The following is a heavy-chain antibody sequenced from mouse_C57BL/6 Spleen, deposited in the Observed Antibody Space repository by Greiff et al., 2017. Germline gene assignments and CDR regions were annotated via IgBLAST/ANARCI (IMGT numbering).Heavy chain of an antibody. CDR1: GYTFTSYW. Sequence: VQLQQPGAELVRPGTSVKLSCKASGYTFTSYWMHWVKQRPGQGLEWIGVIDPSDSYTNYNQKFKGKATLTVDTSSSTAYMQLSSLTSEDSAVYDCARGGKRGGGMDYWGQGTSVTVSS. J-gene: IGHJ4*01. CDR3: ARGGKRGGGMDY. CDR2: IDPSDSYT. D-gene: IGHD1-1*02. V-gene: IGHV1-59*01.